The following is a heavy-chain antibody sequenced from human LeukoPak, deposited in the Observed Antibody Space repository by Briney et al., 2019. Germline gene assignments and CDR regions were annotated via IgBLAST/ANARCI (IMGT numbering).Heavy chain of an antibody. CDR2: ISFDGSNE. CDR3: ARGHRARASDFDY. D-gene: IGHD5-12*01. CDR1: GFTFSSYA. Sequence: PGGSLRLSCAASGFTFSSYAMHWVRQAPGKGLEWVAVISFDGSNEYYADSVKGRFTISRDNSKNTVYLQVNSLRAEDAAMYYCARGHRARASDFDYWAREPWSPSPQ. J-gene: IGHJ4*02. V-gene: IGHV3-30-3*01.